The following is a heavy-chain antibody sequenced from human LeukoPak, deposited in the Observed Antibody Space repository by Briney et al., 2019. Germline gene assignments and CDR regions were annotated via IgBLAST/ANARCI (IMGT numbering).Heavy chain of an antibody. Sequence: MTSETLSLTCTVSGGSISSYYWSWIRQPPGKGLEWIGYIYYSGSTNYNPSLKSRVTISVDTSKNQFSLKLSSVTAADTAVYYCARGQKVDGWFDPWGQGTLVTVSS. D-gene: IGHD2-2*01. CDR3: ARGQKVDGWFDP. J-gene: IGHJ5*02. V-gene: IGHV4-59*08. CDR2: IYYSGST. CDR1: GGSISSYY.